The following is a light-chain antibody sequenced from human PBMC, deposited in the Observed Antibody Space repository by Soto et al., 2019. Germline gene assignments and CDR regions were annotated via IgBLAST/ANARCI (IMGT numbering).Light chain of an antibody. J-gene: IGKJ5*01. Sequence: EIVLTQSPGTLSLSPWERATLSCRASQSVDSTYLAWYQQKPDQSPRLLIYGASTRATGIPARFSGSGSGTEFTLTISSLQSEDFEIYYCQQYNNWPITFGQGTRLEIK. CDR3: QQYNNWPIT. CDR1: QSVDSTY. CDR2: GAS. V-gene: IGKV3-15*01.